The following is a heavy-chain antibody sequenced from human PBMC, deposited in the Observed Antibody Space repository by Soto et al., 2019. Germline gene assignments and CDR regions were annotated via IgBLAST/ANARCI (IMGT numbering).Heavy chain of an antibody. Sequence: QVQLVQSGAEVKKPGASVKVSCKASGYTFTSYAMHWVRQAPGQRLEWMGWINAGNGNTKYSQKFQGRVTITRDTSESTAYMELSSLRSEDTAVYYCARAAGGSYYDYWGQGTLVTVSS. CDR1: GYTFTSYA. J-gene: IGHJ4*02. D-gene: IGHD1-26*01. V-gene: IGHV1-3*01. CDR3: ARAAGGSYYDY. CDR2: INAGNGNT.